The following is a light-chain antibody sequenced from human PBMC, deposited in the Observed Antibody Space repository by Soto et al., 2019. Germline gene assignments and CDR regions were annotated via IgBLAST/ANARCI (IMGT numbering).Light chain of an antibody. CDR2: YDN. J-gene: IGLJ2*01. V-gene: IGLV3-21*02. Sequence: SYELTQPPSVSVAPGQTARITCGGANIGGKSVPWYQKKPGRAPLLVIFYDNERPSGIPERFSGSNSGNTATLTITRVGAGDEADYYCQVWDSSRDHLVFGGGTQLTVL. CDR1: NIGGKS. CDR3: QVWDSSRDHLV.